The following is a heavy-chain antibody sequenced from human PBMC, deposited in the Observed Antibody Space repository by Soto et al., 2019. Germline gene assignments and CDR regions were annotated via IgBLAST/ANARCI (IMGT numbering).Heavy chain of an antibody. D-gene: IGHD4-17*01. Sequence: QVTLKESGPVLVKPTETLTLTCTASGFSLSNARMGVSWIRQPPGKALEWLAHIFSNDEKSYSTSLKSRLTISKDTSKSQVVLTMTNMDPVDTATYYCARIDYGDYVSKNAFDIWGQGTMVTVSS. CDR3: ARIDYGDYVSKNAFDI. J-gene: IGHJ3*02. CDR2: IFSNDEK. CDR1: GFSLSNARMG. V-gene: IGHV2-26*01.